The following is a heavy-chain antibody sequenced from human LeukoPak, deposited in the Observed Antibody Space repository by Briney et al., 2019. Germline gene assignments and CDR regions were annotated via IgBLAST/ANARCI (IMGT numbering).Heavy chain of an antibody. Sequence: GGSLRLSCAASGFTLSRYWMHRVRQAPGKGLVWVSRINHDGTSTNYADSVKGRFTISRDNAKNTLSLQMDSLRAEDTGVYFCARSTVLDVWGKGTTVTVSS. CDR2: INHDGTST. V-gene: IGHV3-74*01. D-gene: IGHD2-2*01. CDR1: GFTLSRYW. CDR3: ARSTVLDV. J-gene: IGHJ6*04.